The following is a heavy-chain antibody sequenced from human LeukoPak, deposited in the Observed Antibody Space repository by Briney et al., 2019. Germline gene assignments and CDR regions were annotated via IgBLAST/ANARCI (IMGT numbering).Heavy chain of an antibody. CDR2: INPNSGGT. Sequence: GASMKVSYKASQSRVTVYYIHWVRQAPGQGLEWLGCINPNSGGTNYAQKFQGRVTMTRATSVRTAYLHLCGLSSDGTAVYFCARAEMSPFWSASYSGSYSFDYWGQGTLVTASS. J-gene: IGHJ4*02. CDR1: QSRVTVYY. V-gene: IGHV1-2*02. D-gene: IGHD3-3*01. CDR3: ARAEMSPFWSASYSGSYSFDY.